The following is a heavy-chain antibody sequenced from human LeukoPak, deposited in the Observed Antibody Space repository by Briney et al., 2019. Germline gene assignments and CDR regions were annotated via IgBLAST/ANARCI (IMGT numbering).Heavy chain of an antibody. D-gene: IGHD3-16*01. V-gene: IGHV3-23*01. CDR1: GFTFSNYA. CDR2: ISGSGGST. CDR3: ARGDEGTYYDYVWGSYLLY. J-gene: IGHJ4*02. Sequence: GGSLRLSCAASGFTFSNYAMGWVRQAPGKGLEWVSIISGSGGSTYYADSVKGRFTISRDNSRNTLYLQMNSLRAGDTAVYYCARGDEGTYYDYVWGSYLLYWGQGTLVTVSS.